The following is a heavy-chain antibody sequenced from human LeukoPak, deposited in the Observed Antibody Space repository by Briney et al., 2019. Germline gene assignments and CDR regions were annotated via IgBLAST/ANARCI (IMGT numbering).Heavy chain of an antibody. J-gene: IGHJ6*02. D-gene: IGHD1-26*01. CDR3: ARDSKLDVGSPSEGGYYYYGMDI. CDR1: GGTFSSYA. V-gene: IGHV1-69*04. Sequence: ASVKVSCKASGGTFSSYAISWVRQAPGQGLEWMGRIIPILGIANYAQKFQGRVTIIADKSTSTAYMELSSLRSEDTAVYYCARDSKLDVGSPSEGGYYYYGMDIWGQGTTVTVSS. CDR2: IIPILGIA.